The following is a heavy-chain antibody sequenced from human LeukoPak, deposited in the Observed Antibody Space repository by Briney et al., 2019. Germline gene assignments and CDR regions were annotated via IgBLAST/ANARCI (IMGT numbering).Heavy chain of an antibody. D-gene: IGHD2-15*01. V-gene: IGHV3-7*01. CDR3: VRDRGYCSGGNCYTVLDY. CDR2: IKEDGSEK. Sequence: GGSLRLSCAASGFSPSSYYMTWVRQAPGKGLEWVAYIKEDGSEKNYVDSVKGRFTISRDNAKNSLYLQMNSLRAEDTAVYYCVRDRGYCSGGNCYTVLDYWGQETLVTVSS. J-gene: IGHJ4*02. CDR1: GFSPSSYY.